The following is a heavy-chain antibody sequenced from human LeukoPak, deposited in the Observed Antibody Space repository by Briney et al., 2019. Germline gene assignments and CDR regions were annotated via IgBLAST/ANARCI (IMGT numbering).Heavy chain of an antibody. CDR1: GGTISSYY. CDR2: IYYSGST. Sequence: SETLSLTGTVSGGTISSYYWSWIRQPPGKGLEWIGYIYYSGSTNYNPSLKSRITISVDTSKNQFSLKLSSVTAADTAVYYCARDTQDYGMDVWGQGTTVTVSS. V-gene: IGHV4-59*01. CDR3: ARDTQDYGMDV. J-gene: IGHJ6*02.